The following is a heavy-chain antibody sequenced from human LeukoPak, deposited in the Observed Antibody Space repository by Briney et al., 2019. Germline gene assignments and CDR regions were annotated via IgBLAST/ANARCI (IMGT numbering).Heavy chain of an antibody. Sequence: GASVKVSCKASGYTFTGYYMHWVRQAPGQGLEWMGGIIPIFGTANYAQKFQGRVTITADESTSTAYMELSSLRSEDTAVYYCARTRMYRGKSQQLVDFDYWGQGTLVTVSS. V-gene: IGHV1-69*13. D-gene: IGHD6-13*01. CDR3: ARTRMYRGKSQQLVDFDY. CDR1: GYTFTGYY. J-gene: IGHJ4*02. CDR2: IIPIFGTA.